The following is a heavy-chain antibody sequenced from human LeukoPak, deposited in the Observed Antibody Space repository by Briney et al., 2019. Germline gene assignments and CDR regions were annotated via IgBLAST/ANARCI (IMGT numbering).Heavy chain of an antibody. CDR2: IKSKKDGGTA. Sequence: GGSLRLSCVGSGFIFNSAWVGWVRQVPGKGLEWVGRIKSKKDGGTADYAAPVKDRFTISRDDSKNTLFLQMNSLKTEDTAVYYCTTGIRGDWGQGTLVTVSS. J-gene: IGHJ4*02. V-gene: IGHV3-15*05. CDR3: TTGIRGD. D-gene: IGHD3-10*01. CDR1: GFIFNSAW.